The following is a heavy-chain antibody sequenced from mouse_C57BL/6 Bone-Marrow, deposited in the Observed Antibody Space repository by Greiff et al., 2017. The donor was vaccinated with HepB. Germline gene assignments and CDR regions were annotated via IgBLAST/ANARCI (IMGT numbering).Heavy chain of an antibody. CDR1: GFNIKDDY. D-gene: IGHD1-1*01. Sequence: EVQLQQSGAELVRPGASVKLSCTASGFNIKDDYMHWVKQRPEQGLEWIGWIDPENGDTEYASKFQGKATITADTSSNTAYLQLSSLTSEDTAVYYCYYYGSSYDWYFDVWGIGTTVTVSS. CDR3: YYYGSSYDWYFDV. CDR2: IDPENGDT. V-gene: IGHV14-4*01. J-gene: IGHJ1*03.